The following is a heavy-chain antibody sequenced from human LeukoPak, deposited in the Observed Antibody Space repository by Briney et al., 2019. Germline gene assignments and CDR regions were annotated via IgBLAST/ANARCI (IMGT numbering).Heavy chain of an antibody. CDR1: GYSISNDYY. D-gene: IGHD6-13*01. Sequence: PSETLSLTCTVSGYSISNDYYWGWIRQPPGKGLEWIGSIYYSGSTYYNPSLKSRVTISVDTSKNQFSLKLSSVTAADTAVYYCAGSSSWYNWFDPWGQGTLVTVSS. CDR3: AGSSSWYNWFDP. J-gene: IGHJ5*02. CDR2: IYYSGST. V-gene: IGHV4-38-2*02.